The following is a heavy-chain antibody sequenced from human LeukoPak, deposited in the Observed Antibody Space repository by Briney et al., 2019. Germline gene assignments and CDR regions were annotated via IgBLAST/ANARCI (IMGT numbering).Heavy chain of an antibody. Sequence: GGSLRLSCAASGFTFSSYSMNWVRQAPGKGLEWVSSISSSSSYIYYADSVKGRFTISRDNAKNSLYLQMNSLRTEDTAVYYCVRDNSGWYRPALGRETAYYYYYYMDVRGKGTTVTVSS. J-gene: IGHJ6*03. CDR2: ISSSSSYI. D-gene: IGHD6-19*01. CDR1: GFTFSSYS. CDR3: VRDNSGWYRPALGRETAYYYYYYMDV. V-gene: IGHV3-21*01.